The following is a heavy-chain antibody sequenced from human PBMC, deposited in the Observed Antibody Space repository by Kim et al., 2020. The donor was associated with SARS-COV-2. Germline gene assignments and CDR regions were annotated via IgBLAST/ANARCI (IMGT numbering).Heavy chain of an antibody. CDR1: GFTFSSYE. D-gene: IGHD5-12*01. V-gene: IGHV3-48*03. CDR2: ISSSGSTI. J-gene: IGHJ6*02. Sequence: GGSLRLSCAASGFTFSSYEMNWVRQAPGKGLEWVSYISSSGSTIYYADSVKGRFTISRDNAKNSLYLQMNSLRAEDTAVYYCAREGGGYSGYDIKTYYGMDVWGQGTTVTVSS. CDR3: AREGGGYSGYDIKTYYGMDV.